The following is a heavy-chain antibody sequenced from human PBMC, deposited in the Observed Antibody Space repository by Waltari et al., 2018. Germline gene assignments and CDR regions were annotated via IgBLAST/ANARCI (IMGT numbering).Heavy chain of an antibody. CDR3: SREALVGTNTIVDY. Sequence: QVHLEQSGSELKRPGASVRISCLTSGYTFTVYAINWVLQAPGQGLQWLGWVNTQTGNPTYAQGLSRRFVFSVDTSVATAYLQIDSLTTSDSAVYFCSREALVGTNTIVDYWGRGTLVTV. D-gene: IGHD1-26*01. CDR2: VNTQTGNP. V-gene: IGHV7-4-1*01. CDR1: GYTFTVYA. J-gene: IGHJ4*02.